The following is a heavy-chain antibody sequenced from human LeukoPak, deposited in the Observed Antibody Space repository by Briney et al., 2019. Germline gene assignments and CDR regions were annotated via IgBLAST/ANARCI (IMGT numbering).Heavy chain of an antibody. Sequence: GGSLRLSCVASGFIFSSYGMHWVRQAPGKGLEWVAFIGKDGSEKYYADSVKGRFSISRDSSKNTMYLQMNSLREEDTAIYYCAKDGGYLDYWGQGTLVTVSS. CDR1: GFIFSSYG. CDR2: IGKDGSEK. V-gene: IGHV3-30*02. D-gene: IGHD3-16*01. J-gene: IGHJ4*02. CDR3: AKDGGYLDY.